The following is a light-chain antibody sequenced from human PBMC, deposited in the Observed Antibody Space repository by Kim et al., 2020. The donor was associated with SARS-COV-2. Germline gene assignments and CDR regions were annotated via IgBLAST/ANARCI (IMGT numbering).Light chain of an antibody. Sequence: EIVLTQSPGTLSLSPGERVTLSCRASQSVSSSHLAWYQQKPGQAPRLLIYGASTRATGIPDGFSGSGSGTDFTLTISRLEPEDFAVFYCQKYGSTWTFGQGTKVDIK. CDR1: QSVSSSH. J-gene: IGKJ1*01. CDR2: GAS. V-gene: IGKV3-20*01. CDR3: QKYGSTWT.